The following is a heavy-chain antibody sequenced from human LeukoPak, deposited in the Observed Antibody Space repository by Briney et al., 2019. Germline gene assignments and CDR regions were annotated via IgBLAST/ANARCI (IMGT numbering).Heavy chain of an antibody. CDR2: IYYSGST. Sequence: SETLSLTCTVSGGSISSSSYYWGWIRQPPGKGLEWIGSIYYSGSTYYNPSLKSRVTISVDTSKNQFSLKLSSVTAADTAVYYCATAPHTYYFDYWGQGTLVTVSS. V-gene: IGHV4-39*07. J-gene: IGHJ4*02. CDR3: ATAPHTYYFDY. CDR1: GGSISSSSYY.